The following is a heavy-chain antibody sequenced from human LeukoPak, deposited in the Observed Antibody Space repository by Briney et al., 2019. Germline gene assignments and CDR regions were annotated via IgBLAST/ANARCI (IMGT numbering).Heavy chain of an antibody. J-gene: IGHJ6*03. Sequence: SETLSLTCTVSGDSISSYYWSWIRQPPGKGLEWIGYIYYSGSTNYNPSLKSRVTISVDTSKKQFSLKLSSVTAAATAVYYCARTPYYYMDVWGKGTTVTVSS. CDR2: IYYSGST. CDR3: ARTPYYYMDV. CDR1: GDSISSYY. V-gene: IGHV4-59*01.